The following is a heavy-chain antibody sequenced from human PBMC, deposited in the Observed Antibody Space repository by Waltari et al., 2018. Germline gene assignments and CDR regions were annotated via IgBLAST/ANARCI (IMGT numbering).Heavy chain of an antibody. Sequence: QVHLVQSGAEVKKPGSSVKVSCKASGDNFNTYAITWVRQAPGQGLEWMGEIIPGSGEAYYAQKFQGRVLFTADESSNTAFMEVSSLQVDDTAVYFCVRGGGVYYFQYWGQGTRVGVSS. V-gene: IGHV1-69*12. D-gene: IGHD2-15*01. J-gene: IGHJ4*02. CDR2: IIPGSGEA. CDR3: VRGGGVYYFQY. CDR1: GDNFNTYA.